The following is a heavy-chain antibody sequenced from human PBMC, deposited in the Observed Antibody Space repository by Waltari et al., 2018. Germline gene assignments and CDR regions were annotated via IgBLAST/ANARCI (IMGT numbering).Heavy chain of an antibody. Sequence: EVQLVESGGGLVQPGGSLRLSCAASGFTFSSYWMSWVRQAPGKGLEWVANIKQDGSEKYYVDSGKGRFTISRDNAKNSLYLQMNSLRAEDTAVYYCARDFGYYDFWSGYYRGFDYWGQGTLVTVSS. V-gene: IGHV3-7*01. CDR2: IKQDGSEK. CDR3: ARDFGYYDFWSGYYRGFDY. D-gene: IGHD3-3*01. CDR1: GFTFSSYW. J-gene: IGHJ4*02.